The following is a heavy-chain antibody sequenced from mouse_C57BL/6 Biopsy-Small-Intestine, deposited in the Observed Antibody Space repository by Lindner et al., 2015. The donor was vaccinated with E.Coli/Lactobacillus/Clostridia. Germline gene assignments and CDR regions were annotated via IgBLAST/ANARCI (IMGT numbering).Heavy chain of an antibody. CDR3: AGTGTHLAYYFYDYGMDV. CDR2: INVKSGDT. Sequence: SVKVSCKASGYTFTGKYMYWVRQAPGQGLEWMGRINVKSGDTSYKEKFEGRVTLTRDTSITTVFMELRSLRSDDTAVYYCAGTGTHLAYYFYDYGMDVWGQGTTVTVSS. D-gene: IGHD1-1*01. CDR1: GYTFTGKY. V-gene: IGHV1-64*01. J-gene: IGHJ4*01.